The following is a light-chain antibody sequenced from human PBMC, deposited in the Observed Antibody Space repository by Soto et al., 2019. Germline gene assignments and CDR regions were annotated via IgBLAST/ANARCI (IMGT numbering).Light chain of an antibody. J-gene: IGKJ1*01. V-gene: IGKV3-15*01. Sequence: EIVMTQSPATLSVSPGERATLSCRASQSVANKVAWYQQRPGQAPRLLIYGTSTRVTGIPARFSGSGSGTEFSHTISSLQSEDFAVYYCQQHNNWPPWTFGQGTKVEIK. CDR2: GTS. CDR1: QSVANK. CDR3: QQHNNWPPWT.